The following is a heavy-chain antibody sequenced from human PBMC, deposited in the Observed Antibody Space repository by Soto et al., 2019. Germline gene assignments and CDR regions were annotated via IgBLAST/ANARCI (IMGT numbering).Heavy chain of an antibody. CDR3: ARSGVPATIVHGWFDP. Sequence: EVQLVESGGGLVKSGGSLRLSCAASGFIFSSYGMNWVRQAPGKGLEWVSSISRDGSFIYYADSVKGRFTISRDNAENSLSLQMNSLIAEDTAIYYCARSGVPATIVHGWFDPWGQGTPVTVSS. CDR1: GFIFSSYG. D-gene: IGHD2-2*02. V-gene: IGHV3-21*01. J-gene: IGHJ5*02. CDR2: ISRDGSFI.